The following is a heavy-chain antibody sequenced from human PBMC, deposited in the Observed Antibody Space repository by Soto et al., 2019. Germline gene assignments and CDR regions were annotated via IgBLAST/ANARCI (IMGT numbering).Heavy chain of an antibody. J-gene: IGHJ4*02. CDR2: ISSTGYT. CDR3: AKDLIDYSNSYFDY. CDR1: GFTFGTYA. V-gene: IGHV3-23*01. D-gene: IGHD4-4*01. Sequence: GGSLRLSCATPGFTFGTYAMSWVRQGPGKGLEWVAGISSTGYTSYVDSLKGRFTISRDNSKNSLYLQMNSLRAEDTAVYYCAKDLIDYSNSYFDYWGQGTLVTVSS.